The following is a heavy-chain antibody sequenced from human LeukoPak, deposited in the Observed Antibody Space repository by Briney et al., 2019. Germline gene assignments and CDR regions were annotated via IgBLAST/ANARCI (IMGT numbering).Heavy chain of an antibody. V-gene: IGHV3-23*01. CDR1: GFTFSSYA. CDR3: AKARALWFGELMH. Sequence: PGGSLRLSCAASGFTFSSYAMSWVRQAPGKGLEWVSSISGSASGGSTYYADSVKGRFTISRDNSKNTLSVQMNSLRPEDTAVYYCAKARALWFGELMHWGQGTLVTVSS. J-gene: IGHJ4*02. D-gene: IGHD3-10*01. CDR2: ISGSASGGST.